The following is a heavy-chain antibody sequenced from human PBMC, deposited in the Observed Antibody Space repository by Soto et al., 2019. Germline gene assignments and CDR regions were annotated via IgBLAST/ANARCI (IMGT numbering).Heavy chain of an antibody. D-gene: IGHD4-17*01. Sequence: SETLSLTCAVSGGSISSGGYSWSWIRQPPGKGLEWIGYIYHSGSTYYNPSLKSRVTISVDRSKNQFSLKLSSVTAADTAVYYCARNYYGAIDYWGQGTLGTVSS. CDR1: GGSISSGGYS. CDR3: ARNYYGAIDY. V-gene: IGHV4-30-2*01. J-gene: IGHJ4*02. CDR2: IYHSGST.